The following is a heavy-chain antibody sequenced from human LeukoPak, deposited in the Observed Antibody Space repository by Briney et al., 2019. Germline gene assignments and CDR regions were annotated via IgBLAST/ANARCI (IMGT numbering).Heavy chain of an antibody. D-gene: IGHD2-2*01. V-gene: IGHV3-30*02. Sequence: GGSLRLSCAASGFTFSSYGMHWVRQAPGKGLEWVAFIRYDGSNKYYADSVKGRFTISRDNSKNTLYLQMNSLRAEDTAVYYCAKALYCSSTSCYGPDYWGQGTLVIVSS. CDR3: AKALYCSSTSCYGPDY. CDR1: GFTFSSYG. J-gene: IGHJ4*02. CDR2: IRYDGSNK.